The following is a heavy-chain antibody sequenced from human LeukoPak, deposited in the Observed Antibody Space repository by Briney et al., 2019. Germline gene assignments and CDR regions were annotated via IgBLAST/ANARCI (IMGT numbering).Heavy chain of an antibody. J-gene: IGHJ6*03. CDR1: GGSISSYY. D-gene: IGHD2-2*01. CDR2: IYYSGST. Sequence: SETLSLTCTVSGGSISSYYWSWIRQPPGKGLEWIGYIYYSGSTNYNPSLKSRATISVDTSRNQFSLKLSSVTAADTAVYYCARDRRPPSYCSSTSCYAGSNYYYYYMDVWGKGTTVTISS. CDR3: ARDRRPPSYCSSTSCYAGSNYYYYYMDV. V-gene: IGHV4-59*01.